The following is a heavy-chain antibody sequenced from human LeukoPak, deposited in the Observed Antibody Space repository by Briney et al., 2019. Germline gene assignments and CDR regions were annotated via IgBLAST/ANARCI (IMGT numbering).Heavy chain of an antibody. V-gene: IGHV3-30*18. Sequence: GGSLRLSCAASGFTFRNYAMHWVRQAPGKGLEWVAVISYDGSNKYYADSVKVRFTISRENSKNTLHLQMNSLRAEDTAVYYCAKDHYYYGSGIYFMHYFDYWGQGTLVTVSS. CDR3: AKDHYYYGSGIYFMHYFDY. CDR2: ISYDGSNK. J-gene: IGHJ4*02. D-gene: IGHD3-10*01. CDR1: GFTFRNYA.